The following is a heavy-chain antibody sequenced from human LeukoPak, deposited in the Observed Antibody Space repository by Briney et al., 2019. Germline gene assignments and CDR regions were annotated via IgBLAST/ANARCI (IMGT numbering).Heavy chain of an antibody. Sequence: GGSLRLSCAASGFTFSSYEMNWVRQAPGKGLEWVSYISSSGRTIYYADSVKGRFTISRDNAKNSLYLQMNSLRAEDTAVYYCASGSGYYYAGFDYWGQGTLVTVSS. CDR3: ASGSGYYYAGFDY. V-gene: IGHV3-48*03. J-gene: IGHJ4*02. CDR1: GFTFSSYE. CDR2: ISSSGRTI. D-gene: IGHD3-22*01.